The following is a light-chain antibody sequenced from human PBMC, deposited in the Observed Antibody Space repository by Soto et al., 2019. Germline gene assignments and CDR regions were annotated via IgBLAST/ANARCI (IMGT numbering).Light chain of an antibody. CDR2: GAS. Sequence: EIVLTQSPGTLSLSPGERATLSCRASQSVSNNHLAWYQQKPGQAPRLLIYGASNRATGIPDRFSGSGSGTDFTLTISRLEPEDFAVYSCQQYGGSPMYTFGQGTKLEIK. J-gene: IGKJ2*01. CDR3: QQYGGSPMYT. CDR1: QSVSNNH. V-gene: IGKV3-20*01.